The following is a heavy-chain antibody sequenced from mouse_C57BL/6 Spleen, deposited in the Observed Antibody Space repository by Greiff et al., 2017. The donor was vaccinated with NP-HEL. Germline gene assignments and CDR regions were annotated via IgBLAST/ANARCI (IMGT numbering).Heavy chain of an antibody. J-gene: IGHJ3*01. CDR2: IDPSDSET. CDR3: ARGHDGYYSGGFAY. D-gene: IGHD2-3*01. V-gene: IGHV1-52*01. Sequence: VQLQQSGAELVRPGSSVKLSCKASGYTFTSYWMHWVKQRPIQGLEWIGNIDPSDSETHYNQKFKDKATLTVDKSSSTAYMQLSSLTSEDSAVYYWARGHDGYYSGGFAYWGQGTLVTVSA. CDR1: GYTFTSYW.